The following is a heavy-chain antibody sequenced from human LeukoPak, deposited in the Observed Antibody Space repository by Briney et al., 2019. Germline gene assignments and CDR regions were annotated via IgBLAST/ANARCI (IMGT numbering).Heavy chain of an antibody. CDR2: INPSGGST. V-gene: IGHV1-46*01. CDR3: AREGIAAAALRGSGLDY. Sequence: ASVKVSCKASGYTFTGYYMHWVRQAPGQGLEWMGIINPSGGSTSYAQKFQGRVTMTRDMSTSTVYMELSSLRSEDTAVYYCAREGIAAAALRGSGLDYWGQGTLVTVSS. CDR1: GYTFTGYY. D-gene: IGHD6-13*01. J-gene: IGHJ4*02.